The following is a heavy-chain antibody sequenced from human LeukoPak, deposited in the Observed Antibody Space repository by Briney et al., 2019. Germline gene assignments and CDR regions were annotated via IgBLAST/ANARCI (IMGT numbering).Heavy chain of an antibody. CDR2: IYYSGST. CDR1: GGSISSSSYY. Sequence: SETLSLTCTVSGGSISSSSYYWGWIRQPPGKGLEWIGSIYYSGSTYYNPSLKSRVTISVDTSKNQFSLKLSSVTAADTAVYYCATSPMGGWSGYYSWGQGTLVTVSS. V-gene: IGHV4-39*01. CDR3: ATSPMGGWSGYYS. D-gene: IGHD3-3*01. J-gene: IGHJ5*02.